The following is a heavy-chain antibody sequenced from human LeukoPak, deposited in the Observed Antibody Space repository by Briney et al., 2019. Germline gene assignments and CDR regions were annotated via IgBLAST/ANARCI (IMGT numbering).Heavy chain of an antibody. V-gene: IGHV3-53*01. CDR3: ARYAGGSGPFDY. Sequence: GGSLRLSCAVSGFTVSSNYVSWVRQAPGKGLEWVSVLYSGGNTYYADSVKGRFTISRDNSKNTLYLQMNSLRAEDTAVYYCARYAGGSGPFDYWGQGTLVTVSS. CDR2: LYSGGNT. J-gene: IGHJ4*02. CDR1: GFTVSSNY. D-gene: IGHD3-10*01.